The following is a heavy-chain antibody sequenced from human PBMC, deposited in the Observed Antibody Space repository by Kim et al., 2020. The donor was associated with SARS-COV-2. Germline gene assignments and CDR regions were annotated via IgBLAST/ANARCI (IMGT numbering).Heavy chain of an antibody. CDR2: ISSSSSYI. V-gene: IGHV3-21*01. Sequence: GGSLRLSCAASGFTFSSYSMNWVRQAPGKGLEWVSSISSSSSYIYYADSVKGRFTISRDNAKNSLYLQMNSLRAEDTAVYYCARELVTGTTTFLYYGMDVWGQGTTVTVSS. D-gene: IGHD1-20*01. CDR3: ARELVTGTTTFLYYGMDV. CDR1: GFTFSSYS. J-gene: IGHJ6*02.